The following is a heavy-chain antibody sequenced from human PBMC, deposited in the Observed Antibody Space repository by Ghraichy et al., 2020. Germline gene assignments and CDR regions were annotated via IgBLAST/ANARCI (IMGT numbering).Heavy chain of an antibody. J-gene: IGHJ4*02. CDR3: ARLEYYDILAGYYIPSYLDH. CDR2: MYYSGST. Sequence: SETLSLTCTVSGGSISSSSYYWGWIRQPPGKGLEWIGNMYYSGSTYHNPSLKSRVTISVDTPKNQFSMKLTSVTAADTAVYYCARLEYYDILAGYYIPSYLDHWGQGTLVTVSS. CDR1: GGSISSSSYY. V-gene: IGHV4-39*01. D-gene: IGHD3-9*01.